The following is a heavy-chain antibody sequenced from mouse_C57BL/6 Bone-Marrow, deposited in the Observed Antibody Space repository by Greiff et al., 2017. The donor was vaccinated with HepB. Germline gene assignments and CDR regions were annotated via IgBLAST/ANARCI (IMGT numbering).Heavy chain of an antibody. V-gene: IGHV1-64*01. J-gene: IGHJ2*01. Sequence: QVQLQQPGAELVKPGASVKLSCKASGYTFPSYWMHWVKQRPGQGLEWIGMIHPNSGSTNYNEKFKSKATLTVDKSPSTAYMQLSSLTSEDSAVYYCARSVTTVVATVDYWGQGTTLTVAS. CDR2: IHPNSGST. CDR1: GYTFPSYW. CDR3: ARSVTTVVATVDY. D-gene: IGHD1-1*01.